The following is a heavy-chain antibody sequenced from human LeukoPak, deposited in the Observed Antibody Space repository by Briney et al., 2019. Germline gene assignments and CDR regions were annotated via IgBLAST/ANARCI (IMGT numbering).Heavy chain of an antibody. Sequence: GGSLRLSCAASGFTFSSYSMNWVRQAPGKGLEWVSSISSSSSYIYYADSVKGRFTISRDNAKNSLYLQMNSLRAEDTAVYYCASFRYYYDSSGYYNWGQGTLVTVSS. CDR1: GFTFSSYS. V-gene: IGHV3-21*01. J-gene: IGHJ4*02. CDR2: ISSSSSYI. CDR3: ASFRYYYDSSGYYN. D-gene: IGHD3-22*01.